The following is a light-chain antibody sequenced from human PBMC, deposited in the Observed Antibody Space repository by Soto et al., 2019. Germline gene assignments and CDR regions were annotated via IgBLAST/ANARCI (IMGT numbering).Light chain of an antibody. J-gene: IGKJ5*01. CDR2: RVS. Sequence: EVVVTQSTISLPVTLGQRASISCRSNQSLVDSDGIAYFSVFQQRPGRSPRRLIFRVSNPDSGVPARFSGSGSGTEASQKSSRFEAEDGGVYYLLEGTRWPITPGQGTRLEIK. V-gene: IGKV2-30*01. CDR1: QSLVDSDGIAY. CDR3: LEGTRWPIT.